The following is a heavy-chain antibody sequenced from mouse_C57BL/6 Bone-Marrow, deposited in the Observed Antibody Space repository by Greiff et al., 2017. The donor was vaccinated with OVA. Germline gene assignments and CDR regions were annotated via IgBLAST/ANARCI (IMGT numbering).Heavy chain of an antibody. V-gene: IGHV7-1*01. J-gene: IGHJ3*01. CDR2: SRNKANDYTT. D-gene: IGHD2-5*01. Sequence: EVQVVESGGGLVQSGRSLRLSCATSGFTFSDFYMEWVRQAPGTGLEWIAASRNKANDYTTEYSASVKGRFIVSRDTSQSILYLQMNALRAEDTAIYYCARDGHYSNAWFAYWGQGTLVTVSA. CDR3: ARDGHYSNAWFAY. CDR1: GFTFSDFY.